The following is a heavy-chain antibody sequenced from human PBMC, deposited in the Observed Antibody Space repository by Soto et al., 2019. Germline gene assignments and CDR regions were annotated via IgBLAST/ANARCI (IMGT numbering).Heavy chain of an antibody. CDR2: IKSKTDGGTT. CDR3: TTDPVTMIVVVPSSG. Sequence: GGSLRLSCAASGFTFSNAWMNWVRQAPGKGLEWVGRIKSKTDGGTTDYAAPVEGRFTISRDDSKNTLYLQMNSLKTEDTAVYYCTTDPVTMIVVVPSSGWGQGTLVTVSS. CDR1: GFTFSNAW. J-gene: IGHJ4*02. D-gene: IGHD3-22*01. V-gene: IGHV3-15*07.